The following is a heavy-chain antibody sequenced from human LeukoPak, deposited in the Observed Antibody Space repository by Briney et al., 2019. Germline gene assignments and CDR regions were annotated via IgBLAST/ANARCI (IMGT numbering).Heavy chain of an antibody. D-gene: IGHD3-22*01. CDR1: GFTFSSYS. J-gene: IGHJ4*02. V-gene: IGHV3-21*01. Sequence: GGSPRLSCAASGFTFSSYSMNWVRQAPGKGLEWVSSISSSSSYIYYADSVKGRFTISRDNAKNSLYLQMNSLRAEDTAVYYCARDLTIYDSSGPAYWGQGTLVTVSS. CDR2: ISSSSSYI. CDR3: ARDLTIYDSSGPAY.